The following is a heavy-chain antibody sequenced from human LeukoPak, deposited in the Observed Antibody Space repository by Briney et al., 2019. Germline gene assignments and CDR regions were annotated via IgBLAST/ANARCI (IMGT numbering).Heavy chain of an antibody. J-gene: IGHJ4*02. CDR3: ATLGPTEYFVY. V-gene: IGHV3-NL1*01. CDR1: GFTFSSYG. Sequence: PGRSLRLSCAASGFTFSSYGMHWVRQAPGKGLEWVAVIYSGGTTYYADSVKGRFTISRDNSKSTLYLQMNSPRAEDTAVYYCATLGPTEYFVYWGQGTLVTVSS. CDR2: IYSGGTT. D-gene: IGHD4-11*01.